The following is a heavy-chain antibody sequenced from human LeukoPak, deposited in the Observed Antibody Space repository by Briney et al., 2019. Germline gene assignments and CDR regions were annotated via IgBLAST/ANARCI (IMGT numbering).Heavy chain of an antibody. Sequence: PGGSLRLSCAASGFTFSTYSMRWVRQAPGKGLEWVSSFSPSTGYIYYADSVKGRFTISRDNAKNSLYLQMNSLRAEDTAVYYCARKGPESLGYWGQGTLVTVSS. J-gene: IGHJ4*02. CDR1: GFTFSTYS. D-gene: IGHD1-14*01. CDR3: ARKGPESLGY. CDR2: FSPSTGYI. V-gene: IGHV3-21*01.